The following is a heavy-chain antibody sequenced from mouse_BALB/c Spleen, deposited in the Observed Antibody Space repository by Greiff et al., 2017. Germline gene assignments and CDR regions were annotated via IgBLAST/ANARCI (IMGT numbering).Heavy chain of an antibody. Sequence: VQLQQSAAELARPGASVKMSCKASGYTFTSYTMHWVKQRPGQGLEWIGYINPSSGYTEYNQKFKDKTTLTADKSSSTAYMQLSSLTSEDSAVYYCAREGDRSYFDYWGQGTTLTVSS. J-gene: IGHJ2*01. CDR2: INPSSGYT. V-gene: IGHV1-4*02. CDR3: AREGDRSYFDY. D-gene: IGHD2-14*01. CDR1: GYTFTSYT.